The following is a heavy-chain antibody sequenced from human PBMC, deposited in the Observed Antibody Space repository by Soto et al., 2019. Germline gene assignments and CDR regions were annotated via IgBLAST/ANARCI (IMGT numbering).Heavy chain of an antibody. J-gene: IGHJ6*02. Sequence: ASVKVSCKASGYTFTSYDINWVRQATGQGLEWMGWMIPNIGKTNYAQKFQGRVTITGNDSTSTAYMELSSLRSEDTAVYYCARSPCSGGSCYDPNYGMDVWGQGTTVTVSS. CDR2: MIPNIGKT. CDR1: GYTFTSYD. CDR3: ARSPCSGGSCYDPNYGMDV. V-gene: IGHV1-8*01. D-gene: IGHD2-15*01.